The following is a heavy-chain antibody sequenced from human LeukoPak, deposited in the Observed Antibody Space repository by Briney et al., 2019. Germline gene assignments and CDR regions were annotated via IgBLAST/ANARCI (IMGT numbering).Heavy chain of an antibody. CDR3: ARDLRAAAGDNWFDP. V-gene: IGHV1-18*01. CDR2: ISAYNGNT. D-gene: IGHD6-13*01. J-gene: IGHJ5*02. CDR1: GYTFTSYG. Sequence: ASVKVSCKASGYTFTSYGISWVRQAPGQGLEWMGWISAYNGNTNYAQKLQGRVTMTTDTSTSTAYMGLRSLRSDDTAVYYCARDLRAAAGDNWFDPWGQGTLVTVSS.